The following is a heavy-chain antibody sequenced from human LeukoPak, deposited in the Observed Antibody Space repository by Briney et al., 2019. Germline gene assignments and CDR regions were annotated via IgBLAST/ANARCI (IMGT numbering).Heavy chain of an antibody. CDR3: ARDRHGSGSAHSFDP. Sequence: SETLSLTCAVSGGSISSYYWSWIRQPPGKGLEWIGYIYSSGSTNYNPSLKSRVTISVDTSKNQFSPKLSFVTAADTAVYYCARDRHGSGSAHSFDPWGQGTLVTVSS. J-gene: IGHJ5*02. D-gene: IGHD3-10*01. CDR2: IYSSGST. V-gene: IGHV4-59*01. CDR1: GGSISSYY.